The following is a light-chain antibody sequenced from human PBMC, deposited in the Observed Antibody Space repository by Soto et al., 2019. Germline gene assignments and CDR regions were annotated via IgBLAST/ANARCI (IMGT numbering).Light chain of an antibody. Sequence: ETVMTQSPATLSVSPGERATLSCRASQSVSSKLAWYHQKPGQAPRLLIYDASTRATGIPARFSGSGSETEFTLTISSLQSEDVAVYYCQQYSNWPPWTFGQGTKVEIK. CDR3: QQYSNWPPWT. CDR1: QSVSSK. V-gene: IGKV3-15*01. CDR2: DAS. J-gene: IGKJ1*01.